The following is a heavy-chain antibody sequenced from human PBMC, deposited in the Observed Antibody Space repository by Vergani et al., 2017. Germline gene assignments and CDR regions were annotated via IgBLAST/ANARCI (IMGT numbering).Heavy chain of an antibody. D-gene: IGHD3-22*01. CDR2: INPSGGST. Sequence: QVQLVQSGAEVKKPGASVKVSCKASGYTFTSYYMHWVRQAPGQGLEWMGIINPSGGSTSYAQKFQGRVTMTRDTSTSTVYMELSSLRSEDTAVYYCARGPDYYDSSGYYWFDCWGQGTLVTVSS. J-gene: IGHJ4*02. CDR1: GYTFTSYY. V-gene: IGHV1-46*03. CDR3: ARGPDYYDSSGYYWFDC.